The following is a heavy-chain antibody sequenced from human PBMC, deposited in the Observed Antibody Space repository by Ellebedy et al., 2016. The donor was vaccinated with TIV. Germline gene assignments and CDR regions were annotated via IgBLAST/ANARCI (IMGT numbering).Heavy chain of an antibody. J-gene: IGHJ4*02. Sequence: GESLKISCTASGFTFKDYAMNWVRQAPGKGLEWVSVISGSAITVGYADSVKGRFSVSRDNSKDTVYLEMNNLRAEDTAIYYCAKAQFGPAPLHYWGQGTLVAVSS. CDR1: GFTFKDYA. CDR3: AKAQFGPAPLHY. CDR2: ISGSAITV. D-gene: IGHD3-16*01. V-gene: IGHV3-23*01.